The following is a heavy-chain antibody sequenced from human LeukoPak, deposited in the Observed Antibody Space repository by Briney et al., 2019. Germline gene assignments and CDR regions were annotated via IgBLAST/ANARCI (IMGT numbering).Heavy chain of an antibody. CDR1: DDSISSTNW. CDR2: IYHTGST. Sequence: PSETLSLTCAVSDDSISSTNWWHWVRQPPGKGLEWIGEIYHTGSTNNNPSLTSRVTISVDKSKNQFSLKLSSVTAADTAVYYCARGLVTTGRSSFDNWGQGTLDTVSS. V-gene: IGHV4-4*02. CDR3: ARGLVTTGRSSFDN. J-gene: IGHJ4*02. D-gene: IGHD4-17*01.